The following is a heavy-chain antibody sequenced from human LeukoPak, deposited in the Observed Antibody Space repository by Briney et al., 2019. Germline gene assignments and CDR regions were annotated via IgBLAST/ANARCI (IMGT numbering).Heavy chain of an antibody. J-gene: IGHJ4*02. CDR1: GGSISSYY. CDR3: ARSRDYCDLYYFDY. V-gene: IGHV4-59*01. Sequence: KPSETLSLTCTVSGGSISSYYWSWIRQPPGKGLGWIWIIYYSGNTNYNPSLKSRVTISVDTSKNQFSLKLSSGTAADTAVYYCARSRDYCDLYYFDYWGQGTLVTVSS. D-gene: IGHD4-17*01. CDR2: IYYSGNT.